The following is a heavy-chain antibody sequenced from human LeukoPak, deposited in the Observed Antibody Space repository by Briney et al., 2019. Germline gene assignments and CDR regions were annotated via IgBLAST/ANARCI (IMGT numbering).Heavy chain of an antibody. CDR1: GYTFTSCG. V-gene: IGHV1-18*01. Sequence: ASVKVSCKASGYTFTSCGISWVRQAPGQGLEGVEWISAYNGNTNYAQKLQGRVTMTTDTSTSTAYMELRSLRSDDTAVYYCARWEPLGYCSSTSCPRTDYWGQGTLVTVSS. D-gene: IGHD2-2*01. CDR2: ISAYNGNT. J-gene: IGHJ4*02. CDR3: ARWEPLGYCSSTSCPRTDY.